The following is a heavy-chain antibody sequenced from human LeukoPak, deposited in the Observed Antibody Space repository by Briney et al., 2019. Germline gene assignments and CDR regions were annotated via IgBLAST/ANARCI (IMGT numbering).Heavy chain of an antibody. Sequence: GGSLRLSCAASGFTFSSYPMHWVRQAPGKGLEWVAIISYDGSNKYYADSVKGRFTISRDNAKNTLYLQMNSLRAEDTAVYYCVRDLGGRSGYWGQGTLVTVSS. V-gene: IGHV3-30-3*01. D-gene: IGHD1-26*01. CDR1: GFTFSSYP. CDR2: ISYDGSNK. CDR3: VRDLGGRSGY. J-gene: IGHJ4*02.